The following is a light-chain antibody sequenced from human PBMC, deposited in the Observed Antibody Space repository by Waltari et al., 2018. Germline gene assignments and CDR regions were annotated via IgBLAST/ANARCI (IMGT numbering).Light chain of an antibody. CDR3: SSYMDSSTLEL. J-gene: IGLJ2*01. Sequence: QSALTQPASVSRSPGQSITISCTGTTSDIGGYNYVSWYQQFPGKAPKLMIYDVSNRPSGGCSRCAGSKSGNTAALTISGRQAEDEADYFCSSYMDSSTLELFGGGTSLAVV. CDR2: DVS. CDR1: TSDIGGYNY. V-gene: IGLV2-14*03.